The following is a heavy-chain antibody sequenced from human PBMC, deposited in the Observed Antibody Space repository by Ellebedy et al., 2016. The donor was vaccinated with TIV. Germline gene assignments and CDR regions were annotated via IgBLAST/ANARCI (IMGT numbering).Heavy chain of an antibody. D-gene: IGHD3-16*02. V-gene: IGHV3-74*01. J-gene: IGHJ3*01. CDR2: ISGDGSVT. CDR1: GFTSSRVW. Sequence: GGSLRLSCEVSGFTSSRVWMHWVRQTPGQGLVWVSHISGDGSVTVYADSVKGRFAISRDNGKGTLFLQMNSLRAEDTAVYYCTRSGTYHYGFDVWGQGTMVIVSS. CDR3: TRSGTYHYGFDV.